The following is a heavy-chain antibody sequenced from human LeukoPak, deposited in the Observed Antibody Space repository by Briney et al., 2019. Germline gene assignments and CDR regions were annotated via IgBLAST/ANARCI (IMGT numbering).Heavy chain of an antibody. CDR3: ARGSDSSTLNWFDP. D-gene: IGHD6-13*01. CDR1: GGSISSNY. CDR2: INYSGST. V-gene: IGHV4-59*01. J-gene: IGHJ5*02. Sequence: PSETLSLTCSVSGGSISSNYWSWLRQPPGKGLEWIGYINYSGSTNYNPSLKSRVTISVDTSKNQFSLKVTSVTAADTGVYYCARGSDSSTLNWFDPWGQGTLVTVSS.